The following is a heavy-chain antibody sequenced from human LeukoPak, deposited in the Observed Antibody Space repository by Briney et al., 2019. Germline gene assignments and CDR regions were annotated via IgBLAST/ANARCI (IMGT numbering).Heavy chain of an antibody. CDR3: ARGTVGATWVDY. CDR1: GGSFSGYY. V-gene: IGHV4-34*01. D-gene: IGHD1-26*01. CDR2: INHSGST. Sequence: SETLSLTCAVYGGSFSGYYWSWIRQPPGKGLEWIGEINHSGSTNYNPSLKSRVTISVDTSKNQFSLKLSSVTAADTAVYYCARGTVGATWVDYWGQRTLVTVSS. J-gene: IGHJ4*02.